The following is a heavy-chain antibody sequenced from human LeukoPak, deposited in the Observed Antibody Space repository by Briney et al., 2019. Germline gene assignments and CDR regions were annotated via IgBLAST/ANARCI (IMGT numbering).Heavy chain of an antibody. D-gene: IGHD4-17*01. Sequence: GGSLRLSCAASGFTFSSYWMSWVRQAPGKGLEWVANIKKDGTEKYHVDSVKGGFTISRDNAKTPLYLQISCLRAEATAGYYCAKPRTTVTKVGAFDVGGQGTMVTVHS. CDR1: GFTFSSYW. J-gene: IGHJ3*01. V-gene: IGHV3-7*01. CDR3: AKPRTTVTKVGAFDV. CDR2: IKKDGTEK.